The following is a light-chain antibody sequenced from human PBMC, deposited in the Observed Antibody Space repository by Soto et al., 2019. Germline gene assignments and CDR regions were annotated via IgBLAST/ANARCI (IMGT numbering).Light chain of an antibody. J-gene: IGLJ2*01. V-gene: IGLV1-40*01. CDR2: GNS. CDR3: QSYDSSLSGNVV. Sequence: QSVLTQPPSVSEAPGQRVTISCTGSSSNIGAGYDVHWYQQLPGTAPKLLIYGNSNRPSGVPDRFSGSKSGTSASLAITGLQAEDEDDYYGQSYDSSLSGNVVFGGGTQLTVL. CDR1: SSNIGAGYD.